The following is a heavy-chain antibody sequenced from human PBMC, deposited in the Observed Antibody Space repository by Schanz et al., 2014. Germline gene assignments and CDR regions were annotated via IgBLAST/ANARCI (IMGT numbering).Heavy chain of an antibody. CDR3: ARHSGYYYYYGMDV. Sequence: QLQLQESGPGLVKPSETLSLTCTVSGGSISSSSYYWGWIRQPPGKGLEWIGSIYYSGSTYYNPSLKVRVPIPVDTPKNQFPRKLSSVTAADTAVYYCARHSGYYYYYGMDVWGQGTTVTVSS. CDR2: IYYSGST. V-gene: IGHV4-39*01. J-gene: IGHJ6*02. CDR1: GGSISSSSYY.